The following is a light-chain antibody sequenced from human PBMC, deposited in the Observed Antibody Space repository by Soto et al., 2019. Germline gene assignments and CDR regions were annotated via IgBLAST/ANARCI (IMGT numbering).Light chain of an antibody. CDR1: ESITRY. V-gene: IGKV3-11*01. CDR2: DTS. J-gene: IGKJ4*01. CDR3: QQRGSWPLT. Sequence: EIVLTQSPATLSLSPGERATLSCRASESITRYLAWYQQKPGQAPRLLIYDTSNRATGVPARFSGSGSGTDFTLTISNLEPEDCALYYCQQRGSWPLTFGGGTKVEIK.